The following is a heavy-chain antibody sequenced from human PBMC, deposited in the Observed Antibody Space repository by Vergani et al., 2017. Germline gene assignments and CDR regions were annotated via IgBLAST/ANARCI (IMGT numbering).Heavy chain of an antibody. V-gene: IGHV4-39*01. D-gene: IGHD6-13*01. Sequence: QLQLQESGPGLVKPSETLSLTCTVSGGSISSSSYYWGWIRQPPGKGLEWIGSIYYSGSTYYNPSLKSRVTISVDTSKNQFSLKLSSVTAADTAVYYCASDSSSWPDYFQHWGQGTLVTVSS. J-gene: IGHJ1*01. CDR3: ASDSSSWPDYFQH. CDR2: IYYSGST. CDR1: GGSISSSSYY.